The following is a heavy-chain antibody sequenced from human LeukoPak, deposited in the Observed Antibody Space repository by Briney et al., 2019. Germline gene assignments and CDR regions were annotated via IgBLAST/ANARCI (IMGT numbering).Heavy chain of an antibody. CDR1: GGSISSYY. D-gene: IGHD3-3*01. CDR2: IYTSGST. CDR3: ARDWLPSYTIFGVDYYYYGMDV. Sequence: SETLPLTCTVSGGSISSYYWSWIRQPAGKGLEWIGRIYTSGSTNYNPSLKSRVTMSVDTSKNQFSLKLSSVTAADTAVYYCARDWLPSYTIFGVDYYYYGMDVWGQGTTVTVSS. J-gene: IGHJ6*02. V-gene: IGHV4-4*07.